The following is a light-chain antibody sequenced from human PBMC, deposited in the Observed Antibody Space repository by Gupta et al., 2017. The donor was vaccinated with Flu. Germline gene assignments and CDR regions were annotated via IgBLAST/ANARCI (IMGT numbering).Light chain of an antibody. Sequence: QSALTQPASVSGSPGQSITISCTGTSNDVGGYNYVSWYQQHPGKAPKLIIYDVSNWPSGISNRFSGSKSGNTASLTISGLQAEDEADYYCSSYTTSTTVVFGGGTKLTVL. J-gene: IGLJ2*01. CDR1: SNDVGGYNY. V-gene: IGLV2-14*01. CDR3: SSYTTSTTVV. CDR2: DVS.